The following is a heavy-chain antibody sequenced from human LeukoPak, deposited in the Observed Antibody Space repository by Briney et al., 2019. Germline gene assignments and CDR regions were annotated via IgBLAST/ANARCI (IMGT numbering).Heavy chain of an antibody. CDR1: GGSISSGSYY. Sequence: PSETLSLTCTVSGGSISSGSYYRSWIRQPAGKGLEWIGRIYTSGSTNYNPSLKSRVTISVDTSKNQFSLKLSSVTAADTAVYYCAGEVDSMNYYYYYYMDVWGKGTTVTVSS. D-gene: IGHD4-11*01. V-gene: IGHV4-61*02. J-gene: IGHJ6*03. CDR3: AGEVDSMNYYYYYYMDV. CDR2: IYTSGST.